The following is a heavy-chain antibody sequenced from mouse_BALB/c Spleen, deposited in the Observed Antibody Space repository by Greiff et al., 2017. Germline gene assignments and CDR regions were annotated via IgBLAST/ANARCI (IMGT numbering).Heavy chain of an antibody. J-gene: IGHJ4*01. D-gene: IGHD2-10*02. CDR1: GYTFTSYY. CDR3: AREYGNHYYAMDY. V-gene: IGHV1S81*02. CDR2: INPSNGGT. Sequence: QVQLQQPGAELVKPGASVKLSCKASGYTFTSYYMYWVKQRPGQGLEWIGGINPSNGGTNFNEKFKSKATLTVDKSSSTAYMQLSSLTSEDSAVYYCAREYGNHYYAMDYWGQGTSVTVSS.